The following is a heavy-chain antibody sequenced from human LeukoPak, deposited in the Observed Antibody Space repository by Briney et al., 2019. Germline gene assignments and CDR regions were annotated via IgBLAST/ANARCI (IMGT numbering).Heavy chain of an antibody. CDR3: ATRLSTVWKDAFDI. CDR1: GGSISSGSYY. Sequence: PSQTLSLTCTVSGGSISSGSYYWSWIRQPAGKGLEWIGRIYTSGSTNYNPSLKSRVTISVDTSKNQFSLKLSSVTAADTAVYYCATRLSTVWKDAFDIWGQGTMVTVSS. CDR2: IYTSGST. J-gene: IGHJ3*02. D-gene: IGHD1-1*01. V-gene: IGHV4-61*02.